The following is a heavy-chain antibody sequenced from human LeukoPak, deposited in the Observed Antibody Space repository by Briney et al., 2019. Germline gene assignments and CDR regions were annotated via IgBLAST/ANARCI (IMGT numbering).Heavy chain of an antibody. D-gene: IGHD2-2*01. V-gene: IGHV3-23*01. CDR1: GFTFSSYA. J-gene: IGHJ3*02. CDR2: ISGSGGST. Sequence: GGSLRLSCAASGFTFSSYAMSWVRQAPGKGLEWVSAISGSGGSTYYADSVKGRFTISRDNSKNTLYLQMNSLRAEDTAVYYCAKDTGSYCSSTSCWDAFDIWGQGTMVTVSS. CDR3: AKDTGSYCSSTSCWDAFDI.